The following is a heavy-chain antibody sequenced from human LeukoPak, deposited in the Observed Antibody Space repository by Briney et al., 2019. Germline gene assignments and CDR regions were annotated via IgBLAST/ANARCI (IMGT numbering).Heavy chain of an antibody. D-gene: IGHD2-2*01. CDR1: GFTFSRYS. CDR2: VRDDGSSQ. Sequence: GGSLRLSCAASGFTFSRYSMNWVRQAPGKGLDWVAFVRDDGSSQKYAATVKGRFTTSRDNSKNTLYLQMNNLRPEDTAVYYCARGQGDCSSTSCYPPVYYYYMDVWGKGTTVTVSS. J-gene: IGHJ6*03. CDR3: ARGQGDCSSTSCYPPVYYYYMDV. V-gene: IGHV3-30*02.